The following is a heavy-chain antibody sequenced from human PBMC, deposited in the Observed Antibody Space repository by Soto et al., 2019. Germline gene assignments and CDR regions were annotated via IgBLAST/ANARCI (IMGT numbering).Heavy chain of an antibody. J-gene: IGHJ6*02. CDR2: INTGTAST. Sequence: QVPLVQSGAEVKKPGASVKVSCKASGYSFSDYTIHWVRRAPGQPPEWMARINTGTASTEYSQKFQGRVTITRDTSATTAYMDLSSLRSEDTAVYYCARGPQDSYGMDVWGQGTTVTVS. V-gene: IGHV1-3*04. CDR3: ARGPQDSYGMDV. CDR1: GYSFSDYT.